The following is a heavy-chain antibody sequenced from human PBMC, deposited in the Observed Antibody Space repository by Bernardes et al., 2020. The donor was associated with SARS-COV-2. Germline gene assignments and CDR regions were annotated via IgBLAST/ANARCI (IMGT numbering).Heavy chain of an antibody. V-gene: IGHV3-30*03. CDR3: ARYSSSSNYYYGMDV. Sequence: GGSLRLSCAASGFTFSNYGMHWVRQTPGKGLEWVTVISSDGGDKYYADSVKGRFTISRDNSANTLYLQMNSLRAEDSAVYYCARYSSSSNYYYGMDVWGQGTTVAVSS. D-gene: IGHD6-13*01. CDR2: ISSDGGDK. CDR1: GFTFSNYG. J-gene: IGHJ6*02.